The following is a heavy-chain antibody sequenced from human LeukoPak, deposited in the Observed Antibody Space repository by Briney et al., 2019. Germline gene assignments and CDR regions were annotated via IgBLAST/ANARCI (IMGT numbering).Heavy chain of an antibody. J-gene: IGHJ4*02. CDR1: GFTFSSYW. CDR2: IKQDGSEK. CDR3: AKNRPNDSSGWYI. V-gene: IGHV3-7*01. D-gene: IGHD6-19*01. Sequence: GGSLRLSCAASGFTFSSYWMSWVRQAPGKGLEWVANIKQDGSEKYYVDSVKGRFTISRDNAKNSLYLQMNGLRAEDTAVYYCAKNRPNDSSGWYIWGQGTLVTVSS.